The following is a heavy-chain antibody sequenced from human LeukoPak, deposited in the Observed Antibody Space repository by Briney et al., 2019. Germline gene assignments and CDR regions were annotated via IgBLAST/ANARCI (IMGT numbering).Heavy chain of an antibody. CDR1: GGSISSYY. D-gene: IGHD3-3*01. CDR2: IYYSGGT. CDR3: ARDNRRYYDFWSGYNYNWFDP. V-gene: IGHV4-59*01. Sequence: PSETLSLTCTVSGGSISSYYWSWIRQPPGKGLEWIGYIYYSGGTNYNPSLKSRVTISVDTSKNQFSLKLSSVTAADTAVYYCARDNRRYYDFWSGYNYNWFDPWGQGTLVTVSS. J-gene: IGHJ5*02.